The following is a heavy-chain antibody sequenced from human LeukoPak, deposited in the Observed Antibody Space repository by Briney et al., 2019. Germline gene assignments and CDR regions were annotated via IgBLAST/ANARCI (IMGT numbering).Heavy chain of an antibody. Sequence: SETLSLTCTVSGGSISSYYWGWIRQPPGKGLEWIGYIYYSGSTNYNPSLKSRVTISVDTSKNQFSLKLSSVTAADTAVYYCARDPGDPDAFDIWGQGTMVTVSS. CDR3: ARDPGDPDAFDI. CDR1: GGSISSYY. J-gene: IGHJ3*02. CDR2: IYYSGST. D-gene: IGHD4-17*01. V-gene: IGHV4-59*01.